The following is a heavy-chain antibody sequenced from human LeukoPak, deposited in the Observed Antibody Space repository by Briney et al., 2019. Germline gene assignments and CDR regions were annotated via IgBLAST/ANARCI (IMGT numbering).Heavy chain of an antibody. CDR2: IYYSGST. V-gene: IGHV4-59*01. CDR3: ARGDPDYYYYYGMDV. J-gene: IGHJ6*02. CDR1: GGSISSYY. Sequence: SETLSLTCTVSGGSISSYYWSWIRQRPGKGLEWFGYIYYSGSTNYNPSLKSRVTISVDTSKNQFSLKLSSVTAADTAVYYCARGDPDYYYYYGMDVWGQGTTVTVSS.